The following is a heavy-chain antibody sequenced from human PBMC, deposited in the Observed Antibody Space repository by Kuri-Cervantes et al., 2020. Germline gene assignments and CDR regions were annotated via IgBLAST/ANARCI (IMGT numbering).Heavy chain of an antibody. CDR1: GFTFSSYW. CDR2: INSDGSST. Sequence: GGSLRLSCAASGFTFSSYWMHWVRQAPGKGLVWVSRINSDGSSTSYADSVKGRFTISRDNAKNTLYLQMNSLRTEDTALYYCAKAAPEQWLLWGGMDVWGQGTTVTVSS. V-gene: IGHV3-74*01. D-gene: IGHD6-19*01. J-gene: IGHJ6*02. CDR3: AKAAPEQWLLWGGMDV.